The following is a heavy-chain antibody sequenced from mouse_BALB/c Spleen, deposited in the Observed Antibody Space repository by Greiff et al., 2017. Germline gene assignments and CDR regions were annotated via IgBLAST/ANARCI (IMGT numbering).Heavy chain of an antibody. CDR1: GYTFTSYW. Sequence: QVQLKQSGAELAKPGASVKMSCKASGYTFTSYWMHWVKQRPGQGLEWIGYINPSTGYTEYNQKFKDKATLTADKSSSTAYMQLSSLTSEDSAVYYCASPMIPFDYWGQGTTLTVSS. D-gene: IGHD2-4*01. CDR3: ASPMIPFDY. J-gene: IGHJ2*01. CDR2: INPSTGYT. V-gene: IGHV1-7*01.